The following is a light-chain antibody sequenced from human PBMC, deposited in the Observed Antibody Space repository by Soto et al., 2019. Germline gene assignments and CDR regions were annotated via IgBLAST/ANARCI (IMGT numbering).Light chain of an antibody. V-gene: IGKV1-39*01. CDR1: QSIGRY. Sequence: DIPMAHAPSSLSASLVYRITLSCRASQSIGRYLSWYQQKPGKAPNLLVNVASTLQSGVPSRFSGSGSGTDFTLAISSLQPEDFATYYCQQSSSTPQTFGGGTKVDNK. CDR2: VAS. CDR3: QQSSSTPQT. J-gene: IGKJ4*01.